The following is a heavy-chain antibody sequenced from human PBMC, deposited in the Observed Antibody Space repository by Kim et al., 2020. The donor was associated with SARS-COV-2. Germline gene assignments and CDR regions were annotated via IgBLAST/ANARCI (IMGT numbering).Heavy chain of an antibody. D-gene: IGHD5-18*01. V-gene: IGHV3-23*01. Sequence: GGSLRLSCAASGFTFSSYAMSWVRQAPGKGLEWVSAISGSGGSTYYADSVKGRFTISRDNSKNTLYLQMNSLRAEDTAVYYCAKEPSDRRGYSYGYGGGNWFDPWGQGTLVTVSS. CDR2: ISGSGGST. CDR3: AKEPSDRRGYSYGYGGGNWFDP. CDR1: GFTFSSYA. J-gene: IGHJ5*02.